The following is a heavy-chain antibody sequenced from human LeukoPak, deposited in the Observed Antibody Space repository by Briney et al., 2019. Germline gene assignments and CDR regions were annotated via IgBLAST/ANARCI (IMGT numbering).Heavy chain of an antibody. V-gene: IGHV3-9*01. CDR2: ISWNSGKI. CDR1: GFTFDDYA. D-gene: IGHD2-8*01. CDR3: AKETHSTMVPGCAFDI. J-gene: IGHJ3*02. Sequence: PGGSLRLSCAASGFTFDDYAIHWVRQAPGKGLEWVSGISWNSGKIVYADSVKGRFTISRDNAKNSVYLQMDSLRAEDTALYYCAKETHSTMVPGCAFDIWGQGTMVTVSS.